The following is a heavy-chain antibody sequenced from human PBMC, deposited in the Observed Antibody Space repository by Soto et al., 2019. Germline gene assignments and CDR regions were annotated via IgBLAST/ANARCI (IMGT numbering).Heavy chain of an antibody. CDR3: ARDWGIAARPAWFDP. CDR2: IIPIFGTA. V-gene: IGHV1-69*13. Sequence: SVKVSCKASGGTFSSYAISWVRQAPGQGLEWMGGIIPIFGTANYAQKFQGRVTITADESTSTAYMELSSLRSEDTAVYYCARDWGIAARPAWFDPWGQGTLVTVSS. D-gene: IGHD6-6*01. CDR1: GGTFSSYA. J-gene: IGHJ5*02.